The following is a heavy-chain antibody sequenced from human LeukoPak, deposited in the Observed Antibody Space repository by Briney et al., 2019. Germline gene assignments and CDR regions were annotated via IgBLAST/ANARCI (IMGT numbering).Heavy chain of an antibody. D-gene: IGHD1-1*01. CDR2: IYTGGTT. CDR1: GFIVSGTH. CDR3: ARDTATTGGGLDS. V-gene: IGHV3-53*01. Sequence: GGSLRLSCAVSGFIVSGTHMSWVRQSPGKALEWVSAIYTGGTTYYADSVKGRFTVSRDNSKSTLYLHLNNLRAEHTAVYYCARDTATTGGGLDSWGQGTLVTVSS. J-gene: IGHJ4*02.